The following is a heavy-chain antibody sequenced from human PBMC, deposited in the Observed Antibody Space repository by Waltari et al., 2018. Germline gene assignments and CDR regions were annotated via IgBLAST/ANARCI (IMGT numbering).Heavy chain of an antibody. J-gene: IGHJ5*02. Sequence: QVQLQESGPGLVKPSETLSLTCTVSGYSISSGYYWGWIRQPPGKGLEWIGSIYHSGSTYYNPSLKSRVTISVDTSKNQFSLKLSSVTAADTAVYYCASLRRDIVVVPAAAPWGQGTLVTVSS. D-gene: IGHD2-2*01. CDR3: ASLRRDIVVVPAAAP. CDR1: GYSISSGYY. V-gene: IGHV4-38-2*02. CDR2: IYHSGST.